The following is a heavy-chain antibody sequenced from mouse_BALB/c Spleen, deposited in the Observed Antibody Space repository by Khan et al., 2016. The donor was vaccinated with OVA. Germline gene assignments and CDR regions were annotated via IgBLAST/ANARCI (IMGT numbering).Heavy chain of an antibody. D-gene: IGHD3-3*01. CDR3: ARWGDSYFDY. CDR2: ITYSDST. CDR1: GYSITSDYA. J-gene: IGHJ2*01. V-gene: IGHV3-2*02. Sequence: EVKLEESGPGLVKPSQSLSLTCTATGYSITSDYAWNWIRRFPGNKLEGMGNITYSDSTSYNPSFKNQTPFTGDTSKNQFFLQLNSVTTEDNAKYYCARWGDSYFDYWGQGTTLTVSS.